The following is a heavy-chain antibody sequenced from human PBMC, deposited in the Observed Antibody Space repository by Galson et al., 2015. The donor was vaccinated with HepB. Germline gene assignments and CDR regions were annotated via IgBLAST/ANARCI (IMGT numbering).Heavy chain of an antibody. J-gene: IGHJ6*03. V-gene: IGHV1-3*01. CDR2: INAGNGDT. Sequence: SVKVSCKASGYTFSNSAMHWVRQAPGQTLEWMGWINAGNGDTKYSQKFQDRVTLTRDTSASTAYMELSSLRSEDTAAYYCARDNTMVQGGFYYYYMDVWGKGTTVTVSS. CDR3: ARDNTMVQGGFYYYYMDV. CDR1: GYTFSNSA. D-gene: IGHD3-10*01.